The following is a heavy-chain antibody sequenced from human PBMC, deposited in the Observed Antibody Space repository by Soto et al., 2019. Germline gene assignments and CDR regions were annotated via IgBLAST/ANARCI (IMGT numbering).Heavy chain of an antibody. CDR3: AKGHYYEHFGNGVAYHAFDY. Sequence: GGSLRLSCAASGFTFTNYALHWVRQAPGKGLEWVSSISGGGTGTSSADAVKGRFTISSDKSRNTVYLQMSSLREEDTAVYYCAKGHYYEHFGNGVAYHAFDYWGQGTLVTVSS. D-gene: IGHD3-16*01. J-gene: IGHJ4*02. V-gene: IGHV3-23*01. CDR1: GFTFTNYA. CDR2: ISGGGTGT.